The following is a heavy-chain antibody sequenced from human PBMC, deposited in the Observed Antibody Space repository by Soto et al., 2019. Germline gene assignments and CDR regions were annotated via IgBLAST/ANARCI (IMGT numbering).Heavy chain of an antibody. CDR2: IKSKTDGGTT. CDR3: TTATYDFWSGTYYFDY. Sequence: EVQLVESGGGLVEPGGSLRLSCAASGFTFNNAWMAWVGQAPGNGLEWVGRIKSKTDGGTTDYAAPVKGRSTISRDDSENMLQLQMICLKTEYTAVYYCTTATYDFWSGTYYFDYWGQGTLVIVSS. V-gene: IGHV3-15*07. D-gene: IGHD3-3*01. CDR1: GFTFNNAW. J-gene: IGHJ4*02.